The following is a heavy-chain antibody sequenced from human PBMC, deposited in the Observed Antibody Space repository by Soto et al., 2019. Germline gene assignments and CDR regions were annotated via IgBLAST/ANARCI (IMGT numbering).Heavy chain of an antibody. CDR3: TTDGNYGIESSFDY. V-gene: IGHV3-15*01. CDR2: IKSKTDGGTT. D-gene: IGHD1-7*01. CDR1: GFTFSNAW. J-gene: IGHJ4*02. Sequence: EVQLVESGGGLVKPGGSPRLSCAASGFTFSNAWMSWVRQAPGKGLEWVGRIKSKTDGGTTDYAAPVKGRFTISRDDSKNTLYLQMNSLKTEDTAVYYCTTDGNYGIESSFDYWGQGTLVTVSS.